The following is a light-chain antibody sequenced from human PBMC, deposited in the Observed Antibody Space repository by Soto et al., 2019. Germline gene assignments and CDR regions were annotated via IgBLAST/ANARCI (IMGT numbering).Light chain of an antibody. CDR1: SSDVGGYHY. J-gene: IGLJ2*01. CDR3: CSYAGIYTLV. V-gene: IGLV2-11*01. CDR2: NVN. Sequence: QSALTQPRSVSGSPGQSVTISCTGTSSDVGGYHYVSWYQHHPGKAPQLMIFNVNKRPSGVPARFSGSKSGNTASLTISGLPDEDEADYYCCSYAGIYTLVFGGGTKLTVL.